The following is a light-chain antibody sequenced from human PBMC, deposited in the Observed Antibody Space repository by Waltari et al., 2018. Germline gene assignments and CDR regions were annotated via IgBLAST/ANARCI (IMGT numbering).Light chain of an antibody. CDR2: DAS. V-gene: IGKV1-33*01. Sequence: DIQMTQSPSSLSASIGDRVTITCQASQNIRNHLHSYQQKPGRAPKLLIYDASNLPTVVPSRFSGSGSATHFTFTISSLQPEDIATYYCQKYDNLPLFGGGSKVEI. J-gene: IGKJ4*01. CDR1: QNIRNH. CDR3: QKYDNLPL.